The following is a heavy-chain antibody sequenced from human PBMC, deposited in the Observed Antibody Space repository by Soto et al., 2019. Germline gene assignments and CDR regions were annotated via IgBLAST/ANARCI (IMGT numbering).Heavy chain of an antibody. CDR1: SGPFSEYY. J-gene: IGHJ4*02. Sequence: QVQLQQWGAGLLQPSESLSLTCALYSGPFSEYYLAWIRQPPGKGLEWIGEISHSGGTRYSPSFKSRVPMSIDTAKRQISLKLTSVTAADTAVYYCARGAGYPYGLDWGQGNLGTVSS. CDR3: ARGAGYPYGLD. D-gene: IGHD4-17*01. V-gene: IGHV4-34*01. CDR2: ISHSGGT.